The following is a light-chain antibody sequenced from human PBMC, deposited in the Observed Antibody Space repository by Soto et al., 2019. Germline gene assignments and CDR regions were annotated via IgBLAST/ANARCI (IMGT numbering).Light chain of an antibody. CDR1: QSFSSSY. J-gene: IGKJ1*01. CDR3: QQYGSSPPIT. Sequence: EIVLTQSPGTLSLSPGERADLSCRASQSFSSSYLAWYQQKPGQAPRLLIYGASSRATGIPDRFSGSGSGTDFTLTISRLEPEDFAVYYCQQYGSSPPITFGQGTKVDIK. V-gene: IGKV3-20*01. CDR2: GAS.